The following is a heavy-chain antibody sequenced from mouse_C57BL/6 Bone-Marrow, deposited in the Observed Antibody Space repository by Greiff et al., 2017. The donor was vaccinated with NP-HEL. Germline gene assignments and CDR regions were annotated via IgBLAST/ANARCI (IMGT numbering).Heavy chain of an antibody. CDR3: ARRGPYYGSSYWYFDV. CDR1: GYTFTSYG. Sequence: VQRVESGAELARPGASVKLSCKASGYTFTSYGISWVKQRTGQGLEWIGEIYPRSGNTYYTEKFKGKATLTADKSSSTAYMELRSLTSEDSAVYFCARRGPYYGSSYWYFDVWGTGTTVTVSS. D-gene: IGHD1-1*01. V-gene: IGHV1-81*01. J-gene: IGHJ1*03. CDR2: IYPRSGNT.